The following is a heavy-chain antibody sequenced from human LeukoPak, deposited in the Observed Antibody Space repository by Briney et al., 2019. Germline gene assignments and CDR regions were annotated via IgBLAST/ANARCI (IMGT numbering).Heavy chain of an antibody. V-gene: IGHV4-34*01. D-gene: IGHD6-6*01. CDR2: INHSGST. CDR3: ARDPPLGSSTYAFDI. CDR1: GGSFSGYY. Sequence: SETLSLTCAVYGGSFSGYYWSWIRQPPGKGLEWIGEINHSGSTNYNPSLKSRVTISVDTSKNQFSLKLSSVTAADTAVYYCARDPPLGSSTYAFDIWGQGTMVTVSS. J-gene: IGHJ3*02.